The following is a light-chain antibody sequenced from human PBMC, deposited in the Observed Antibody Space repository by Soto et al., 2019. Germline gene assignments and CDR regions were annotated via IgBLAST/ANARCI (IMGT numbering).Light chain of an antibody. CDR1: QSLGYY. CDR2: GAS. CDR3: QQYNQWPRT. Sequence: EIVMTQSPATLSVSPGERATLSCRASQSLGYYLAWYQQKPGQAPRLLIYGASTRATGVPARFSGSGSGTDFTLTIASLQSEDSAVYYCQQYNQWPRTFGQGTKVESK. J-gene: IGKJ1*01. V-gene: IGKV3D-15*01.